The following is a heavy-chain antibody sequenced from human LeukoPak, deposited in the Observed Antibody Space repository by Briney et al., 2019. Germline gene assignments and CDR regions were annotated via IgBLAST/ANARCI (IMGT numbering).Heavy chain of an antibody. J-gene: IGHJ4*02. CDR1: GYTFTGYY. CDR2: INPNSGGT. D-gene: IGHD4-23*01. CDR3: ARGPTTVVMRNYILSLGDFTY. V-gene: IGHV1-2*02. Sequence: ASVKVSCEASGYTFTGYYMHWVRQAPGQGLEWMGWINPNSGGTNYAQKFQGRVTMTRDTSISTAYMELSRLRSDDTAVYYCARGPTTVVMRNYILSLGDFTYWGQGTLVTVSS.